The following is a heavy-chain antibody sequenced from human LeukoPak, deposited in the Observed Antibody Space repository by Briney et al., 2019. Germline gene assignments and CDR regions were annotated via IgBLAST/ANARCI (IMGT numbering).Heavy chain of an antibody. Sequence: PGGSLRLSCAASEFAFSNYWMSWVRQAPGKGLEWVANIKQDGSEKYYVDSGKGRFTISRDNAKNSLSLQMTSLRAEDTAVYYCARGVYSNYGWDYFDYWGQGTLVTVSS. CDR1: EFAFSNYW. J-gene: IGHJ4*02. V-gene: IGHV3-7*01. CDR3: ARGVYSNYGWDYFDY. D-gene: IGHD4-11*01. CDR2: IKQDGSEK.